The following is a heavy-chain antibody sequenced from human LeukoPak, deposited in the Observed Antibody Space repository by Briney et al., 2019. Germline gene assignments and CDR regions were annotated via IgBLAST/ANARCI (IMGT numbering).Heavy chain of an antibody. D-gene: IGHD5-24*01. CDR1: GYSISSGYY. CDR2: IYHSGST. J-gene: IGHJ4*02. Sequence: SETLSLTCTVSGYSISSGYYWGWIRQPPGKGLEWIGSIYHSGSTYYNPSLKSRVTISVDTSKNQFSLKLSSVTAADTAVYYCAREGGRWLQADYWGQGTLVTVSS. V-gene: IGHV4-38-2*02. CDR3: AREGGRWLQADY.